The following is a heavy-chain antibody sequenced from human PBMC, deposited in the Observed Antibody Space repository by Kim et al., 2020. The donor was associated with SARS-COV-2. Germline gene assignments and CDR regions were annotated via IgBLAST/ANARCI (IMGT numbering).Heavy chain of an antibody. J-gene: IGHJ3*02. V-gene: IGHV4-34*01. CDR1: GGSFSGYY. CDR3: ARGPRGSSSWYWPRGAFDI. D-gene: IGHD6-13*01. Sequence: SETLSLTCAVYGGSFSGYYWSWIRQPPGKGLEWIGEINHSGSTNYNPSLKSRVTISVDTSKNQFSLKLSSVTAADTAVYYCARGPRGSSSWYWPRGAFDIWGQGTMVTVSS. CDR2: INHSGST.